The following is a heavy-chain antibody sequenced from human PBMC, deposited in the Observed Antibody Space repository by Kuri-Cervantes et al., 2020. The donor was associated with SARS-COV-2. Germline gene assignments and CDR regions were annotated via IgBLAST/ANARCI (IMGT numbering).Heavy chain of an antibody. CDR1: GYSISSGYY. Sequence: GSLRLSCAVSGYSISSGYYWGWIRQPPGKGLEWIGSIYHSGSTYYNPSLKSRVTISVDTSKNQFSLKLSSVTAADTAVYYCARPYCSSTSCYDAFDIWGQGTMVTVSS. D-gene: IGHD2-2*01. CDR3: ARPYCSSTSCYDAFDI. V-gene: IGHV4-38-2*01. CDR2: IYHSGST. J-gene: IGHJ3*02.